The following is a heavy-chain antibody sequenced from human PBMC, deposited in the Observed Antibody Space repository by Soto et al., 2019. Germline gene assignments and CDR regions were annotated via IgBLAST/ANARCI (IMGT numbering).Heavy chain of an antibody. CDR3: ARVFSSGSGWMYYFDF. D-gene: IGHD6-25*01. CDR1: SGSISTGNW. V-gene: IGHV4-4*02. CDR2: IYYTGAT. Sequence: QVELQESGPRLVKSSGTLSLTCEVSSGSISTGNWWSWVRQPPGKWLEWIGEIYYTGATNYNPSLKSGVTMTIDKSKDQFSLILTSATAADTAVYYCARVFSSGSGWMYYFDFWGQGILVSVSS. J-gene: IGHJ4*02.